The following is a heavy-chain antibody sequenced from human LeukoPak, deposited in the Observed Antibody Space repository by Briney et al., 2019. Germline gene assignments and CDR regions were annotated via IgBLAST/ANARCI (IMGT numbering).Heavy chain of an antibody. J-gene: IGHJ6*03. CDR3: ARVGNTNRKGREALYYYYYMDV. D-gene: IGHD3-10*01. V-gene: IGHV4-4*02. CDR2: IYHSGST. Sequence: PGGSLRLSCAASGVTFSSYSMNWVRQAPGKGLEWVGEIYHSGSTNYNPSLKSRVTISVDKSKNQFSLKLSSVTAADTAVYYCARVGNTNRKGREALYYYYYMDVWGKGTTVTVSS. CDR1: GVTFSSYSM.